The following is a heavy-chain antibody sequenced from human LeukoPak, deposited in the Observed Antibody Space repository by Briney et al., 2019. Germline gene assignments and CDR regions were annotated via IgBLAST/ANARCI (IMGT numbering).Heavy chain of an antibody. CDR1: GGSISSYY. D-gene: IGHD2-15*01. Sequence: SETLSLTCTVSGGSISSYYWSWIRQPPGKGLEWIGYIYYSGSTNYNPSLKSRVTISVDTSKNQFSLKLSSVTAADTAVYYCARHAGYCSGGSCYSENFDYWGQGTLVTVSS. J-gene: IGHJ4*02. CDR2: IYYSGST. CDR3: ARHAGYCSGGSCYSENFDY. V-gene: IGHV4-59*08.